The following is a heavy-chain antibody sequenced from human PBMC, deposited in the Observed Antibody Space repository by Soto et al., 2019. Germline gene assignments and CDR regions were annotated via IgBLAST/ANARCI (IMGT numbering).Heavy chain of an antibody. Sequence: GGSLRLSCAASGFTFSDYYMSWIRQAPGKGLEWVSYISSSSSYTNYADSVKGRFTISRDNAKNSLYLQMNSLRAEDTAVYYCARGPYDSSGYPDAFDIWGQGTMVTVSS. D-gene: IGHD3-22*01. CDR3: ARGPYDSSGYPDAFDI. CDR1: GFTFSDYY. CDR2: ISSSSSYT. V-gene: IGHV3-11*06. J-gene: IGHJ3*02.